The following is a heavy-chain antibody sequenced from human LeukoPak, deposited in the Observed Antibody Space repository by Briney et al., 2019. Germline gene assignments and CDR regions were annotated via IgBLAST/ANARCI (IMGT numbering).Heavy chain of an antibody. CDR3: AKLLWFGELLVPSSFDY. CDR2: ISGSGGST. CDR1: GFTFSSYS. J-gene: IGHJ4*02. V-gene: IGHV3-23*01. D-gene: IGHD3-10*01. Sequence: GGSLRLSCAASGFTFSSYSMNWVRQAPGKGLEWVSAISGSGGSTYYADSVKGRFTISRDNSKNTLYLQMNSLRAEDTAVYYCAKLLWFGELLVPSSFDYWGQGTLVTVSS.